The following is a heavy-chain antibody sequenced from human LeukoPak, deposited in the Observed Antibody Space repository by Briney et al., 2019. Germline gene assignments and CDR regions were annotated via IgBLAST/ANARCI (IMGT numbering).Heavy chain of an antibody. CDR1: GFTFSSYA. CDR2: ISGSGGST. CDR3: AKMGRSGGSYFDY. V-gene: IGHV3-23*01. Sequence: GGSLRLSCAASGFTFSSYAMSWVRQPPGKGLEWVSAISGSGGSTYYADSVKGRFTISRDNTKNTLYLQMNSLRAEDTAVYYWAKMGRSGGSYFDYWGQGTLVTVSS. D-gene: IGHD2-15*01. J-gene: IGHJ4*02.